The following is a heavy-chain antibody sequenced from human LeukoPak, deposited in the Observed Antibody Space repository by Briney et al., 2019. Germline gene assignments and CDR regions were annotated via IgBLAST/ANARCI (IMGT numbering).Heavy chain of an antibody. V-gene: IGHV4-34*01. D-gene: IGHD2-2*01. J-gene: IGHJ6*02. CDR1: GGSFSGYY. CDR2: INHSGST. Sequence: PSETLSLTCAVYGGSFSGYYWSWIRQPPGKGLEWIGEINHSGSTNYNPSLKSRVTISVDTSKNQFSLKLSSVTAADTAVYCCARHPLGYCSSTSCRGYYYYGMDVWGQGTTVTVSS. CDR3: ARHPLGYCSSTSCRGYYYYGMDV.